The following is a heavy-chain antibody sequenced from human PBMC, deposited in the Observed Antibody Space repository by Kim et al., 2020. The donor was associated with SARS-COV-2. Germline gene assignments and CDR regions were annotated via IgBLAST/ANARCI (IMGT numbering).Heavy chain of an antibody. CDR2: A. V-gene: IGHV1-69*01. J-gene: IGHJ4*02. Sequence: ANYAQKFQGRVTITADESTSTAYMELSSLRSEDTAVYYCAGGDYVETFDYWGQGTLVTVSS. CDR3: AGGDYVETFDY. D-gene: IGHD4-17*01.